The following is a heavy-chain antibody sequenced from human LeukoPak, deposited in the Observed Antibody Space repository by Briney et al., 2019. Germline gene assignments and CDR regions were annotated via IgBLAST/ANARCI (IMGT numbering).Heavy chain of an antibody. Sequence: GGSLRLSCAASGFTVSSNYMSWVRQAPGKGLEWVSVIYSGGSTYYADSVKGRFTISRDNSKNTLYLQMNSLRAEDTAVCYCARDRLHYVEYEKTFDYWGQGTLVTVSS. V-gene: IGHV3-66*01. CDR1: GFTVSSNY. CDR3: ARDRLHYVEYEKTFDY. CDR2: IYSGGST. D-gene: IGHD4-17*01. J-gene: IGHJ4*02.